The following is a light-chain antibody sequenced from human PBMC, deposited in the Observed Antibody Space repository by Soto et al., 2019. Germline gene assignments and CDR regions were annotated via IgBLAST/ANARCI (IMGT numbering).Light chain of an antibody. CDR3: QSYDSSLSRSGV. V-gene: IGLV2-14*01. CDR2: EVR. J-gene: IGLJ3*02. CDR1: NTDVGGYNY. Sequence: QSALTQPASVSGSPGQSITVSCTGTNTDVGGYNYVSWYQHRPGKAPRLMIYEVRNRLSGVSNRFSGSKSGNTASLTISGLQSEDEADYYCQSYDSSLSRSGVFGGGTKLTVL.